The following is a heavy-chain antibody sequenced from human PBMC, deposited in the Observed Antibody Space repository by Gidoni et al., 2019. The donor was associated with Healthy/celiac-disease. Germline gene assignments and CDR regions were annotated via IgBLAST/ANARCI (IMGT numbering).Heavy chain of an antibody. J-gene: IGHJ4*02. V-gene: IGHV2-5*02. CDR3: AHIVVVPAAMSGYYFDY. D-gene: IGHD2-2*01. CDR1: GFSLSTSGVG. CDR2: IYWDDDK. Sequence: QITLKESGPTLVKPTQTLTLTCTFSGFSLSTSGVGVGWIRQPPGKALEWLALIYWDDDKRYSPSLKSRLTITKDTSKNQVVLTMTNMDPVDTATYYCAHIVVVPAAMSGYYFDYWGQGTLVTVSS.